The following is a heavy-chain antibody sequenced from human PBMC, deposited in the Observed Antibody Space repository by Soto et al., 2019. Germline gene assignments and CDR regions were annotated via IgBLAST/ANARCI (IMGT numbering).Heavy chain of an antibody. CDR1: GFTFSNYA. CDR2: ITGTGGST. Sequence: EVQLLESGGGLVQPGGSPRLSCAASGFTFSNYAMSWVRQAPGKGLVWVSAITGTGGSTYYADSVKGRFTISRDNSKNTLYLQMNSLRDEDTAVYYCAKATDEYVWGSYRSEAGYWGQGTLVTVSS. D-gene: IGHD3-16*02. CDR3: AKATDEYVWGSYRSEAGY. J-gene: IGHJ4*02. V-gene: IGHV3-23*01.